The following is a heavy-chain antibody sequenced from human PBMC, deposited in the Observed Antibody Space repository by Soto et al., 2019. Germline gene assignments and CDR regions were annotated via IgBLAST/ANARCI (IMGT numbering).Heavy chain of an antibody. CDR2: IIPILGIA. CDR1: GGTFSSYT. D-gene: IGHD4-17*01. J-gene: IGHJ4*02. V-gene: IGHV1-69*02. Sequence: QVQLVQSGAEVKKPGSSVKVSCKASGGTFSSYTISWVRQAPGQGLEWMGRIIPILGIANYAQKFQGRVTITADKSTSTAYMELSSLRSEDTAVYYSATDYGDYGRAAYDYWGQGTLVTVSS. CDR3: ATDYGDYGRAAYDY.